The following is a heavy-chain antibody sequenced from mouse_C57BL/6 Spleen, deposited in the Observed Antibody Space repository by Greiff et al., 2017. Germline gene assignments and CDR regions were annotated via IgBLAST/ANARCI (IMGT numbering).Heavy chain of an antibody. J-gene: IGHJ4*01. CDR2: IDPSDSYT. CDR3: ARSREYYAMDY. Sequence: QVQLQQPGAELVMPGASVKLSCKASGYTFTSYWMHWVQPRPGQGLEWIGEIDPSDSYTNYNQKFKGKSTLTVDKSSSTAYMQLSSLTSEDSAVYYCARSREYYAMDYWGQGTSVTVSS. V-gene: IGHV1-69*01. CDR1: GYTFTSYW.